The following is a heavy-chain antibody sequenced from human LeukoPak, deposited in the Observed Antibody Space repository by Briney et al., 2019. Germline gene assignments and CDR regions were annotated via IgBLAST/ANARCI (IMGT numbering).Heavy chain of an antibody. Sequence: ASVKVSCKASGGTFSSYAISWVRQAPGQGLEWMGGIIPIFGTANYAQKFQGRVTITADESTSTAYMELSSLRSEDTAVYYCARVRGGDCSSTSCSYWPLDYWGQGTLVTVSS. D-gene: IGHD2-2*01. J-gene: IGHJ4*02. CDR2: IIPIFGTA. CDR3: ARVRGGDCSSTSCSYWPLDY. CDR1: GGTFSSYA. V-gene: IGHV1-69*13.